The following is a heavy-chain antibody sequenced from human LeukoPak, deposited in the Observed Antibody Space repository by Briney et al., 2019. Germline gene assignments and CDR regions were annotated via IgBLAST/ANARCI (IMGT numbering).Heavy chain of an antibody. V-gene: IGHV4-59*01. CDR2: INYSGNI. CDR1: GGSFNLYY. CDR3: ARDFARNSGDYGNDGFDL. J-gene: IGHJ3*01. Sequence: PSETLSLTCSVSGGSFNLYYWSWIRQSPGKGLEWIGYINYSGNIYYNPSLKNRVTITLDTSKKQVSLRLSSVTAADTAVYYCARDFARNSGDYGNDGFDLWGQGTMVTVSS. D-gene: IGHD4-17*01.